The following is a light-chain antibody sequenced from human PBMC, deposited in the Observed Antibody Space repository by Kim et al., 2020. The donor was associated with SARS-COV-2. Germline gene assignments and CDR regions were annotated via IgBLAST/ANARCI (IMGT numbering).Light chain of an antibody. CDR1: SLRGYY. V-gene: IGLV3-19*01. Sequence: SSELTQDPAVSVALGQTVTITCQGDSLRGYYASWFRQKSGQAPILVIYGDKNRPSGIPDRFSGSGSGNTASLTITGAQAEDEAGYYCNSRDSSGNHVLFGGGTKLTVL. CDR2: GDK. J-gene: IGLJ3*02. CDR3: NSRDSSGNHVL.